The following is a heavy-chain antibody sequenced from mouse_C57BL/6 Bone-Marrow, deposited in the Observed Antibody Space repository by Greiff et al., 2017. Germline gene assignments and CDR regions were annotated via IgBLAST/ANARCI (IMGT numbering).Heavy chain of an antibody. V-gene: IGHV5-15*01. J-gene: IGHJ4*01. D-gene: IGHD1-1*01. CDR2: ISNLAYSI. CDR1: GFTFSDYG. Sequence: EVMLVESGGGLVQPGGSLKLSCAASGFTFSDYGMAWVRQAPRKGPEWVAFISNLAYSIYYADTVTGRFTISRENAKNTLYLEMSSLRSEDTAMYYCARQDYYGSSYYAMDYWGQGTSVTVSS. CDR3: ARQDYYGSSYYAMDY.